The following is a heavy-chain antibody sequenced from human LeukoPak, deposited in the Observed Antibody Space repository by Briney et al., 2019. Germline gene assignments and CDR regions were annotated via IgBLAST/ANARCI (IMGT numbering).Heavy chain of an antibody. J-gene: IGHJ4*02. CDR3: ARAVVVSAADY. Sequence: GESLRLSCAASGFTFSNYWIYWVRHAPGKGLVWVARINPDGSGATYADSVKGRFTISRDNAKNTLYLQMNSLRAEDTAVYYCARAVVVSAADYWGQGTLVTVSS. V-gene: IGHV3-74*01. CDR2: INPDGSGA. D-gene: IGHD2-21*02. CDR1: GFTFSNYW.